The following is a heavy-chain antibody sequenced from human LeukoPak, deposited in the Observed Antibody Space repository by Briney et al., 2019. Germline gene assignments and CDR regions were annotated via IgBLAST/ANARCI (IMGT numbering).Heavy chain of an antibody. Sequence: GGSLNTSCQGSGYRFTNYWIGWVRQLPGKGLEWMGIIYPGDSDTKYSPSFQGQVTISADKSISTAYLQWSSLKASDTAMYYCATLRSGYYYDYFDYWGQGTLVTVSS. J-gene: IGHJ4*02. V-gene: IGHV5-51*01. CDR2: IYPGDSDT. D-gene: IGHD3-22*01. CDR1: GYRFTNYW. CDR3: ATLRSGYYYDYFDY.